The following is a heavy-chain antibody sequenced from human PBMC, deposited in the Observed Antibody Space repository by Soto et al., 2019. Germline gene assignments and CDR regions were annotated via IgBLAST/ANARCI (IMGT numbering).Heavy chain of an antibody. Sequence: PETLSLPCTVSGGSIISSSYYWGWIRQPPGKGLERNGSIYYNGSTYYNPSLKSRATISADTSKNLFSLRLSSVTAADTAIYYCARDPDWKNKYYMDVWGKGTTVTVSS. J-gene: IGHJ6*03. CDR1: GGSIISSSYY. CDR3: ARDPDWKNKYYMDV. V-gene: IGHV4-39*07. CDR2: IYYNGST. D-gene: IGHD1-1*01.